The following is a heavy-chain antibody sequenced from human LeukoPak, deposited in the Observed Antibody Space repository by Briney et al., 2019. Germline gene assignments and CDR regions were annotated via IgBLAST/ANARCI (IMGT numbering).Heavy chain of an antibody. D-gene: IGHD2-21*02. CDR3: AKDLDVVVTTLDY. CDR1: GFSFSNHA. V-gene: IGHV3-23*01. J-gene: IGHJ4*02. Sequence: GGSLRLSCAASGFSFSNHAMSWVRQAPGKGLQWVSGISSSGRATYYADSVKGQFTISRDSSTNTLYLQMNSLRAEDTAIYYCAKDLDVVVTTLDYWGQGTLVTVSS. CDR2: ISSSGRAT.